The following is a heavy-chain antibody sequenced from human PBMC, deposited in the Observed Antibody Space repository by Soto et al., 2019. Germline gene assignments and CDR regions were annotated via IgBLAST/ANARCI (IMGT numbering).Heavy chain of an antibody. V-gene: IGHV4-34*01. CDR3: AKAGRLYYYDSSGYYYDAFDI. CDR2: VNHNGRN. CDR1: GGSFRGSF. J-gene: IGHJ3*02. Sequence: SWSSETLSLTCAVYGGSFRGSFWNWIPPTPGKGREGIGKVNHNGRNNYNPSLKSRVTISLDMSKNQISLKLTSVTAEDTAVYYCAKAGRLYYYDSSGYYYDAFDIWGQGTMVTVSS. D-gene: IGHD3-22*01.